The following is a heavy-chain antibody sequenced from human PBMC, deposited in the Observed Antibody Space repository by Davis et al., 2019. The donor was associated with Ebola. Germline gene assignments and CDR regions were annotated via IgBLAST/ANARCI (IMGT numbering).Heavy chain of an antibody. CDR3: AKDGALAAPFDY. Sequence: GESLKIFCAASGFTFSSYGMHWVRQAPGKGLEWVAVISYDGSNKYYADSVKGRFTISRDNSKNTLYLQMNSLRAEDTAVYYCAKDGALAAPFDYWGQGTLVTVSS. CDR1: GFTFSSYG. CDR2: ISYDGSNK. D-gene: IGHD2-15*01. J-gene: IGHJ4*02. V-gene: IGHV3-30*18.